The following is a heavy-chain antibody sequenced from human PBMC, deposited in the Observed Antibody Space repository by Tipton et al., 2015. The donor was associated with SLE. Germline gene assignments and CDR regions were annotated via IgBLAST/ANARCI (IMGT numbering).Heavy chain of an antibody. Sequence: SLRLSCAASGFTFSNYAMHWVRQAAGKRLEYVSAITSNGGSTYYANSVKDRFTISRHNSKDTLYLQMGSLRTEDMAVYYCARNRPVSSWGLGYFDYWGQGTLVTVSS. V-gene: IGHV3-64*01. CDR3: ARNRPVSSWGLGYFDY. D-gene: IGHD6-13*01. CDR1: GFTFSNYA. CDR2: ITSNGGST. J-gene: IGHJ4*02.